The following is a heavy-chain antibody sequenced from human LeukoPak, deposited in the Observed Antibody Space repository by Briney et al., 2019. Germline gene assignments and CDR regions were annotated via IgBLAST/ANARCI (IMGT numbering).Heavy chain of an antibody. D-gene: IGHD1-1*01. Sequence: ASVKVSCKVSGHTLTELAMHWVRQPPGKGLEWVGGFDPEDVDIVYAQNFQGRVTVTEDTSTDTAYLELRSLRSDDTAVYYCAANGLQGDKVQPDDAFDVWGQGTVVTVSS. CDR1: GHTLTELA. J-gene: IGHJ3*01. CDR2: FDPEDVDI. CDR3: AANGLQGDKVQPDDAFDV. V-gene: IGHV1-24*01.